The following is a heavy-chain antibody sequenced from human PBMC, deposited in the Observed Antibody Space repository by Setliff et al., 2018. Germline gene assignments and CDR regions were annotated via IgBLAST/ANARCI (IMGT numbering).Heavy chain of an antibody. CDR1: GYSFSNFW. CDR3: AMSLVGATYSVYFDY. D-gene: IGHD1-26*01. J-gene: IGHJ4*02. V-gene: IGHV5-51*01. Sequence: GESLKISCKGSGYSFSNFWIGWVRQMPGKGLEWMGIIYPGDSHTRYSPSFQGQVTMSADKSINTAYLQWSNLKASDTAIYYCAMSLVGATYSVYFDYWGQGALVTVSS. CDR2: IYPGDSHT.